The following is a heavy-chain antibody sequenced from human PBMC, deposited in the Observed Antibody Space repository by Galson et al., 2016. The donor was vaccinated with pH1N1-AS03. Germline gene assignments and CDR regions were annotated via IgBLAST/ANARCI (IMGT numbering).Heavy chain of an antibody. J-gene: IGHJ4*02. V-gene: IGHV3-9*01. CDR2: IVRNSGTI. CDR1: GFTFDAYA. D-gene: IGHD2-15*01. Sequence: SLRLSCAGSGFTFDAYAMHWVRQGPGKGLEWVSGIVRNSGTIGYTDSVKGRFTISRDNAKNSLYLEMNSLRAEDTALYYCAKSPGYCSAGSCSDQGYFDYWGQGTLVTVSS. CDR3: AKSPGYCSAGSCSDQGYFDY.